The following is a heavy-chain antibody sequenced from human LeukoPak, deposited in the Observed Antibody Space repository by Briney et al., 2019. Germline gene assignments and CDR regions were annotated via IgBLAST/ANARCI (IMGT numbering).Heavy chain of an antibody. CDR1: GFTFSSYG. Sequence: PGGSLRLSCAASGFTFSSYGMYWVRQAPGKGLEWVAVISYDGSNKYYADSVKGRFTISRDNSKNTLYLQMNSLRAEDTAVYYCAKDPYYGSGSRGYYYYGMDVWGQGTTVTVSS. CDR3: AKDPYYGSGSRGYYYYGMDV. D-gene: IGHD3-10*01. V-gene: IGHV3-30*18. CDR2: ISYDGSNK. J-gene: IGHJ6*02.